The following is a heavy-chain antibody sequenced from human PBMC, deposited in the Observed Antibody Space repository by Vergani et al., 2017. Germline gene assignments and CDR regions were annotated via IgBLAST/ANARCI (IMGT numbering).Heavy chain of an antibody. CDR3: ARGGGRYCSSTSCYYYYYYMDV. CDR1: GYTFTSYD. CDR2: MNPNSGNT. J-gene: IGHJ6*03. Sequence: QVQLVQSGAEVKKPGASVKVSCKASGYTFTSYDINWVRQATGQGLEWMGWMNPNSGNTGYAQKFQGRVTMTRNTSIRTAYMELSSLRSEDTAVYYCARGGGRYCSSTSCYYYYYYMDVWGKGTTVTVSS. D-gene: IGHD2-2*01. V-gene: IGHV1-8*01.